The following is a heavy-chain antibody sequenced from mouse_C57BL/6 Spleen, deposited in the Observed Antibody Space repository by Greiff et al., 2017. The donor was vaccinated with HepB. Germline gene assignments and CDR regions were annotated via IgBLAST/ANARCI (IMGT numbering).Heavy chain of an antibody. D-gene: IGHD1-1*01. CDR1: GYTFTNYW. CDR2: IYPGGGYT. Sequence: VKLMESGAELVRPGTSVKMSCKASGYTFTNYWIGWAKQRPGHGLEWIGDIYPGGGYTNYNEKFKGKATLTADKSSSTAYMQFSSLTSEDSAIYYCARLLRQYYFDYWGQGTTLTVSS. J-gene: IGHJ2*01. CDR3: ARLLRQYYFDY. V-gene: IGHV1-63*01.